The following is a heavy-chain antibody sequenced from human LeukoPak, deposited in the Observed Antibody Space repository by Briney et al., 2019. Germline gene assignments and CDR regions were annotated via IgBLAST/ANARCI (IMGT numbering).Heavy chain of an antibody. Sequence: GGSLRLSCAASGFTFSSYGMSWVRQAPGKGLEWVSAISGSGGSTYYADSVKGRFTISRDNSKNTLYLQMNSLRAEDTAVYYCAKGFSSGWYYFDYWGQGTLVTVSS. CDR3: AKGFSSGWYYFDY. J-gene: IGHJ4*02. CDR1: GFTFSSYG. D-gene: IGHD6-19*01. V-gene: IGHV3-23*01. CDR2: ISGSGGST.